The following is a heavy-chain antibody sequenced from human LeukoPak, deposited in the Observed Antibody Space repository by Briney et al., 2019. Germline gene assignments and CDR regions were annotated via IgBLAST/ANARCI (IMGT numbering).Heavy chain of an antibody. Sequence: GGSLRLSCAASGFTFSSYAMSWVRQAPGKGLEWVSAISGSGGSTYYADSVKGRFTISRDNSKNTLYLQMNSLRAEDTAVYYCAKEELLWFGELSPFDPWGQGTLVTVSS. J-gene: IGHJ5*02. CDR1: GFTFSSYA. CDR2: ISGSGGST. CDR3: AKEELLWFGELSPFDP. V-gene: IGHV3-23*01. D-gene: IGHD3-10*01.